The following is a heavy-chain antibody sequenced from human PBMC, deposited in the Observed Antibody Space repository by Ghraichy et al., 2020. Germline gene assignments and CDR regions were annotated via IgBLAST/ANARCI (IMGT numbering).Heavy chain of an antibody. Sequence: GGSLRLSCAASGFTFSDHYMDWVRQAPGKGLEWVGRTRNKANSYTTEYAASVKGRFTISRDDSKNSLYLQMNSLKTEDTAVYYCARDSPYYDILTGYYYHYYYGMDVWGQGTTVTVSS. D-gene: IGHD3-9*01. CDR3: ARDSPYYDILTGYYYHYYYGMDV. CDR2: TRNKANSYTT. CDR1: GFTFSDHY. J-gene: IGHJ6*02. V-gene: IGHV3-72*01.